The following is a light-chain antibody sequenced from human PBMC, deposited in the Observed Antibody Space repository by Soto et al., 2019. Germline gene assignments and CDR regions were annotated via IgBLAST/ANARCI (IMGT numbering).Light chain of an antibody. J-gene: IGKJ5*01. CDR1: QSVSSY. CDR3: QQRSNFFT. CDR2: DAY. V-gene: IGKV3-11*01. Sequence: EIVLTQSPATLSLSPGERATLSCRASQSVSSYLAWYQQKPGQAPRLLIYDAYNRATGIPPRFSGSGSGTDFTLTISSLEPEDSAVYYCQQRSNFFTFGQGTRLEIK.